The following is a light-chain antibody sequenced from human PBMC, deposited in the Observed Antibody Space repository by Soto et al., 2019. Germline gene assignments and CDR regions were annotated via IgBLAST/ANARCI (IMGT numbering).Light chain of an antibody. Sequence: EMVMTQSPATLSVSPGERATLSCRASQNLSRNLAWYQQQPGQAPRLLIFYASTRATGIPARFSGSGSGPDFTLTISIRQSEVFAVYYCQQYDKWSNTFGHGTKLESK. J-gene: IGKJ2*01. CDR1: QNLSRN. CDR3: QQYDKWSNT. CDR2: YAS. V-gene: IGKV3-15*01.